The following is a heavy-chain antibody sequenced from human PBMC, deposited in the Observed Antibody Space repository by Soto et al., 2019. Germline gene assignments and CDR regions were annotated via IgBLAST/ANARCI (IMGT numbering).Heavy chain of an antibody. J-gene: IGHJ4*02. CDR3: AKLRDFVVLPAGTLDY. CDR2: ISGGGDTT. CDR1: GFTFSSYG. V-gene: IGHV3-23*01. D-gene: IGHD2-8*01. Sequence: EVQLLESGGGLVQPGGSLRLTCAASGFTFSSYGISWIRLSPGKGLEWVSVISGGGDTTYYTPSVKGRFTISRDDFRNTLYLQMTSLRTEDTAIYYCAKLRDFVVLPAGTLDYWGPGTLVTVSS.